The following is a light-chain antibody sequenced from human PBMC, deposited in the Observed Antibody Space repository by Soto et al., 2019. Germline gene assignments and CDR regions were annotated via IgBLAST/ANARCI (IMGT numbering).Light chain of an antibody. Sequence: DIQMTQSPSTLSAFVGDRVTITCRASQSISSWLAWFHQKPGKAPNLLIYMASYLESGVPSRFSGSGSGTEFTLTISSLQPDDFATYYCQQYDTYPLTFGQGTKLEIK. V-gene: IGKV1-5*03. CDR1: QSISSW. CDR2: MAS. J-gene: IGKJ2*01. CDR3: QQYDTYPLT.